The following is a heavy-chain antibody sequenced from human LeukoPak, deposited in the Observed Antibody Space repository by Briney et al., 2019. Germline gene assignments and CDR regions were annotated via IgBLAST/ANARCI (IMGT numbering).Heavy chain of an antibody. CDR1: GFTFSSYS. CDR3: ARGGYDSSGYYGDYFDY. V-gene: IGHV3-21*01. D-gene: IGHD3-22*01. CDR2: ISSSSSYI. J-gene: IGHJ4*02. Sequence: GGFLRLSCAASGFTFSSYSMNWVRQAPGKGLERASSISSSSSYIYYADSVKGRFTISRDNAKNSLYLQMNSLRAEDTAVYYCARGGYDSSGYYGDYFDYWGQGTLVTVSS.